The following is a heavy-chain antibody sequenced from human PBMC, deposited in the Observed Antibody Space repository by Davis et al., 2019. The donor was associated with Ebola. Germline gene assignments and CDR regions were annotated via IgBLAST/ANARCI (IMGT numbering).Heavy chain of an antibody. CDR1: GGSINNYF. J-gene: IGHJ5*02. CDR3: ARGGIQLWLDWFDP. V-gene: IGHV4-59*01. CDR2: IHYLGNT. Sequence: MPSETLSLTCTVSGGSINNYFWSWIRQSPGKGLEWIGNIHYLGNTNYNPSLKSRVTMSVDTSKNQFSLKLSSVTAADTAVYYCARGGIQLWLDWFDPWGQGTLVTVSS. D-gene: IGHD5-18*01.